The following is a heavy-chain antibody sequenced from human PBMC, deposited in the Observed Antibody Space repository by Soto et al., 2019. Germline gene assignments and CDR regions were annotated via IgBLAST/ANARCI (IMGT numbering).Heavy chain of an antibody. J-gene: IGHJ6*02. CDR1: GGTFSSYA. Sequence: SVKVSCKASGGTFSSYAISWVRQAPGQGLEWMGGIIPIFGTANYEQRIQGRVTITADESTSTAYMELSSLRSEDTAVYYCARANWNYHTNGGMDVWGQGTTVTVSS. D-gene: IGHD1-7*01. CDR2: IIPIFGTA. V-gene: IGHV1-69*13. CDR3: ARANWNYHTNGGMDV.